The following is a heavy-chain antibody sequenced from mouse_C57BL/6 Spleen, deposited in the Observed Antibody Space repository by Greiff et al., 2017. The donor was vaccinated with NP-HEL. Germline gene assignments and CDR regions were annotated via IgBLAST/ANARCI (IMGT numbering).Heavy chain of an antibody. CDR2: INPYNGDT. CDR3: ARKGDGDEGYFDV. CDR1: GYSFTGYF. J-gene: IGHJ1*03. D-gene: IGHD2-13*01. V-gene: IGHV1-20*01. Sequence: VQLQQSGPELVKPGDSVKISCKASGYSFTGYFMNWVMQSHGKSLEWIGRINPYNGDTFYNQKFKGKATLTVDKSSSTAHMELRSLTSEDSAVYYCARKGDGDEGYFDVWGTGTTVTVSS.